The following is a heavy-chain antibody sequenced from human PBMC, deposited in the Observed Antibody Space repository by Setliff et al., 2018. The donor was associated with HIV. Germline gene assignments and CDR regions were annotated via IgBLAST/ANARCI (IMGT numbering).Heavy chain of an antibody. Sequence: SVKVSCKASGGTFSSYTIDWVRQAPGQGLEWMGGIIPIFGTANYAQKFQGRVTITTDESTSTAYMELSSLRSEDTALYYCARTREMVRGVITPAFDYWGLGTLVTVSS. V-gene: IGHV1-69*05. CDR2: IIPIFGTA. D-gene: IGHD3-10*01. CDR3: ARTREMVRGVITPAFDY. J-gene: IGHJ4*02. CDR1: GGTFSSYT.